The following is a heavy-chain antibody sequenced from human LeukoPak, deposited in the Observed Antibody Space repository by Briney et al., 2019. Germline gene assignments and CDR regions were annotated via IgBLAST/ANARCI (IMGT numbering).Heavy chain of an antibody. J-gene: IGHJ2*01. V-gene: IGHV4-38-2*01. CDR3: ARVHRESQWPREKRYFDL. D-gene: IGHD6-19*01. CDR1: GYSISSDYYY. Sequence: PSETLSLICGVSGYSISSDYYYWVWIRQSPGKGLEWIGSISHSGSTYYNPSLKSRVTISVDTSKNQFSLKLSSVTAADTAVYYCARVHRESQWPREKRYFDLWGRGTLVTVSS. CDR2: ISHSGST.